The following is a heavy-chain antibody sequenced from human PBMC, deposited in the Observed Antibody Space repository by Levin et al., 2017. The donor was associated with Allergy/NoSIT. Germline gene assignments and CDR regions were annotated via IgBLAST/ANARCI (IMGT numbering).Heavy chain of an antibody. D-gene: IGHD3-10*01. CDR1: GGSISSSSYY. CDR2: IYYSGTT. CDR3: ARSNYYGSGSYKQRDFDY. V-gene: IGHV4-39*01. J-gene: IGHJ4*02. Sequence: SETLSLTCTVSGGSISSSSYYWGWIRQPPGTGLEWIGNIYYSGTTYSNPSLQSRVTISVDTSENQFSLKLSSVTAADTAVYYCARSNYYGSGSYKQRDFDYWGQGTLVTVSS.